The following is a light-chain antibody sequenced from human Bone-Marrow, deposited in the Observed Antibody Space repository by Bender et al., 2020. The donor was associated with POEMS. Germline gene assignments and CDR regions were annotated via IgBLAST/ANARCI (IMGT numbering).Light chain of an antibody. Sequence: QSVLTQPPSASGTPGQRVTISCSGSSSNIGTNPVNWYQQLPGTAPKLLIYINNQRPSGVPDRFSGSKSGTSASLAISGLQSEDEADYYCQSYDSSLSGSIFGGGTKVTVL. CDR3: QSYDSSLSGSI. CDR1: SSNIGTNP. V-gene: IGLV1-44*01. CDR2: INN. J-gene: IGLJ2*01.